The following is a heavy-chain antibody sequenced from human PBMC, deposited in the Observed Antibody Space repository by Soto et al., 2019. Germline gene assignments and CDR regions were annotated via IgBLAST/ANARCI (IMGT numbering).Heavy chain of an antibody. CDR2: TYVRSKWYN. V-gene: IGHV6-1*01. Sequence: SQTLSLPCAISGDSVSSNTASWNWIRQSPSRGLEWLGRTYVRSKWYNDYAVSVKSRIIINPDTSNNQFSLQLNSVTPEDTAVYFCAKGDNLGPKTGYAFDPWGQGIMVTVSS. CDR3: AKGDNLGPKTGYAFDP. CDR1: GDSVSSNTAS. D-gene: IGHD5-12*01. J-gene: IGHJ5*02.